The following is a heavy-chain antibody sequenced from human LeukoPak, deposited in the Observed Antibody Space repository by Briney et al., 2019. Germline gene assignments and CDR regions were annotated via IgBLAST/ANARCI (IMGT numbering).Heavy chain of an antibody. CDR3: ARSSPPGWFDP. J-gene: IGHJ5*02. CDR1: GGSISSYY. D-gene: IGHD6-6*01. CDR2: IYYSGST. Sequence: SETLSLTCTVSGGSISSYYWSWIRRPPGKGLEWIGYIYYSGSTNYNPSLKSRVTISVDTSKNQFSLKLSSVTAADTAVYYCARSSPPGWFDPWGQGTLVTVSS. V-gene: IGHV4-59*08.